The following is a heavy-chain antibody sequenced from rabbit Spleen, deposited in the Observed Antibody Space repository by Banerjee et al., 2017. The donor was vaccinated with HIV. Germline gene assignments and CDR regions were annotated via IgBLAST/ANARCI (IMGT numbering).Heavy chain of an antibody. D-gene: IGHD6-1*01. J-gene: IGHJ4*01. CDR1: GFSISSYY. Sequence: QLEESAGGLVQPGGSLTLTCTASGFSISSYYMNWVRQAPGKGLEWIGYIDPVFGITYYANWVNGRFSISRENAQNTVFLQMTSLTAADTATYFCARDAGSYAYIDVYFNLWGPGTLVPVS. CDR3: ARDAGSYAYIDVYFNL. V-gene: IGHV1S7*01. CDR2: IDPVFGIT.